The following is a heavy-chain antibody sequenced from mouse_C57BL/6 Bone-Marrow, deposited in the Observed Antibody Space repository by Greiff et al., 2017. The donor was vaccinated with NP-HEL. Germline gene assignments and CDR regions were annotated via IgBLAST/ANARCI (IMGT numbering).Heavy chain of an antibody. CDR2: IDPSDSYT. J-gene: IGHJ2*01. V-gene: IGHV1-59*01. CDR1: GYTFTSYW. CDR3: ARGD. Sequence: QVQLKQPGAELVRPGTSVKLSCKASGYTFTSYWMHWVKQRPGQGLEWIGVIDPSDSYTNYNQKFKGKATLTVDTSSSTAYMQLSSLTSEDSAVYYCARGDWGQGTTLTVSS.